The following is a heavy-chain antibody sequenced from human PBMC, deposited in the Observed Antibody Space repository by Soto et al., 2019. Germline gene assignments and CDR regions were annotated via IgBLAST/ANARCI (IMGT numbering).Heavy chain of an antibody. CDR2: IWYDGSNK. Sequence: GGSLRLSCAASGFTFSSYGMHWVRQAPGKGLEWVAVIWYDGSNKYYADSVKGRFTISRDNSKNTLYLQMNSLRAEDTAVYYCARDFVAANYYYYMDVWGKGTTVTVSS. J-gene: IGHJ6*03. CDR3: ARDFVAANYYYYMDV. D-gene: IGHD2-21*02. V-gene: IGHV3-33*01. CDR1: GFTFSSYG.